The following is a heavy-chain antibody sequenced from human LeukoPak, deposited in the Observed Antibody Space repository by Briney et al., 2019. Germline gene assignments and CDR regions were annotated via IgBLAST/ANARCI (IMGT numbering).Heavy chain of an antibody. J-gene: IGHJ6*03. D-gene: IGHD6-19*01. CDR3: ARVSEYSSGWIFEQDYYYYYMDV. V-gene: IGHV4-39*07. CDR1: GGSISSSSYY. Sequence: PSETLSLTCTVSGGSISSSSYYWGWIRQPPGKGLEWIGSIYYSGSTYYNPSLKSRVTISVDTSKNQFSLKLSSVTAADTAVYYCARVSEYSSGWIFEQDYYYYYMDVWGKGTTVTVSS. CDR2: IYYSGST.